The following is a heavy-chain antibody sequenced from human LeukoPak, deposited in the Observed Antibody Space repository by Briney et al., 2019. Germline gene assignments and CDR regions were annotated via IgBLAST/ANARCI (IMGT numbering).Heavy chain of an antibody. CDR2: IYYSGST. Sequence: SETLSLTCTVSGGSISSSSYSWGWIRQPPGKGLEWIGSIYYSGSTYYNPSLKSRVTISVDTSKNQFSLKLSSVTAADTAVYYCARVVWPIDDWGQGTLVTVSS. D-gene: IGHD3-16*01. CDR3: ARVVWPIDD. CDR1: GGSISSSSYS. J-gene: IGHJ4*02. V-gene: IGHV4-39*01.